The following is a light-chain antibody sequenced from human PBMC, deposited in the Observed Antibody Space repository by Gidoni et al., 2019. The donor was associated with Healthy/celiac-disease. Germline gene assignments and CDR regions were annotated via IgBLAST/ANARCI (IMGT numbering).Light chain of an antibody. CDR2: DAS. CDR1: QSLSSN. J-gene: IGKJ1*01. V-gene: IGKV3-15*01. CDR3: QQYKNWPQT. Sequence: EIVITQSPATLSVSPGERATLSCRASQSLSSNLAWYQQKPGQAPRLLIYDASARATGVPARFSGSGSGTEFTRTSSSLQSEDVAVYSCQQYKNWPQTFGQGTKVEIK.